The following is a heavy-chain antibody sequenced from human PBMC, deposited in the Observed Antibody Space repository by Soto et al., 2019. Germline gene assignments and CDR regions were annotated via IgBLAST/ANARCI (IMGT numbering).Heavy chain of an antibody. CDR3: ATGRVGYCSGGSCPRPFYFDY. CDR2: IYYSGST. V-gene: IGHV4-39*01. D-gene: IGHD2-15*01. CDR1: GGSISSSSYY. Sequence: SETLSLTCTVSGGSISSSSYYWGWIRQPPGKGLEWIGSIYYSGSTYYNPSLKSRVTISVDTSKNQFSLKLSSVTAADTAVYYCATGRVGYCSGGSCPRPFYFDYWGQGTLVTVSS. J-gene: IGHJ4*02.